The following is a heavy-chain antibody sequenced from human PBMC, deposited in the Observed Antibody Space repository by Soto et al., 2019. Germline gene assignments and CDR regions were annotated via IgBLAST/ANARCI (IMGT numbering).Heavy chain of an antibody. CDR1: GYTFTSYY. J-gene: IGHJ4*02. CDR2: INPSGGST. V-gene: IGHV1-46*01. D-gene: IGHD2-21*02. CDR3: ARLLAPYCGGDCYSGFDY. Sequence: ASVKVSCKASGYTFTSYYMHWVRQAPGQGLEWMGIINPSGGSTSYAQKFQGRVTMTRDTSTSTVYMELSSLRSEDTAVYYCARLLAPYCGGDCYSGFDYWGQGTQVTVSS.